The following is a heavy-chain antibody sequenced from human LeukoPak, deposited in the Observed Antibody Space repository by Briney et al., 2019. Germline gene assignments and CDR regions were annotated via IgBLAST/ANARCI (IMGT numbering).Heavy chain of an antibody. D-gene: IGHD3-16*02. J-gene: IGHJ6*03. CDR3: ARESGANEHRYYDYVWGSYRPPSYYYYMDV. CDR1: GGSISSSSYY. V-gene: IGHV4-39*02. CDR2: IYYSGST. Sequence: PSETLSLTCTVSGGSISSSSYYWGWIRQPPGKGLEWIANIYYSGSTYLNPSLKSRVTISIYTSKNQFSLKLTSVTAADTAVYYCARESGANEHRYYDYVWGSYRPPSYYYYMDVWGKGTTVTISS.